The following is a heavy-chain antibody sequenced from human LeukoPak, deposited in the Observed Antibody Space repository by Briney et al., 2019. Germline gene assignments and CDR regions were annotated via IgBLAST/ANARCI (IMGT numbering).Heavy chain of an antibody. J-gene: IGHJ4*02. V-gene: IGHV3-23*01. CDR2: ITGGGGNT. Sequence: GGSLRLSCAASGFTFSTYAMNWVRQAPGKGLEWVSTITGGGGNTYYADSVKGRFTISRDNSKNTLYLQMNSLRAEDTAVYYCAKIPGSGSCYYFDYWGQGTLVTVSS. CDR3: AKIPGSGSCYYFDY. CDR1: GFTFSTYA. D-gene: IGHD3-10*01.